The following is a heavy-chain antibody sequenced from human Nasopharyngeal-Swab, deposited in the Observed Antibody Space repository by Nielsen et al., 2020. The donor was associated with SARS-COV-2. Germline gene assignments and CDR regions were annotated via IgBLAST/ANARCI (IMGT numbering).Heavy chain of an antibody. CDR1: GFTFTSSA. CDR2: IVVGSGNT. CDR3: ARDQYYYDSSGPAFDI. D-gene: IGHD3-22*01. Sequence: SVKVSCKASGFTFTSSAMQWVRQARGQRLEWIGWIVVGSGNTNYAQKFQERVTITRDMSTSTAYMELSSLRAEDTAVYYCARDQYYYDSSGPAFDIWGQGTMVTVSS. V-gene: IGHV1-58*02. J-gene: IGHJ3*02.